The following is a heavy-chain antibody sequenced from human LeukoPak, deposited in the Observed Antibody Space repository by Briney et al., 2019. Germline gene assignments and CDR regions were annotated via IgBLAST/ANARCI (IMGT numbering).Heavy chain of an antibody. V-gene: IGHV4-39*07. D-gene: IGHD3-22*01. CDR1: GGSISSSSYY. J-gene: IGHJ3*02. Sequence: PSETLSLTCTVSGGSISSSSYYWGWIRQPPGKGLEWIGSIYYSGSTYYNQSLKSRVTISVDTSKNQFSLKLSSVTAADTAVYYCARERLDYYDSSGGGNDAFDIWGQGTMVTVSS. CDR3: ARERLDYYDSSGGGNDAFDI. CDR2: IYYSGST.